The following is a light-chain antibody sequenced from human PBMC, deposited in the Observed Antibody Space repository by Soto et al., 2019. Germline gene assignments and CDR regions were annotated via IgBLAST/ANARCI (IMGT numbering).Light chain of an antibody. V-gene: IGKV1-9*01. Sequence: QLTQSPSSLSASVGDRVTITCRASQVIATHVAWYQQKPGQAPNLLIYAASTLQSGVPSRFSGGGSGTDFTLTISSLQPEDFATYYCQQLTNFRFTFGQGTKLDIK. CDR2: AAS. CDR3: QQLTNFRFT. J-gene: IGKJ2*01. CDR1: QVIATH.